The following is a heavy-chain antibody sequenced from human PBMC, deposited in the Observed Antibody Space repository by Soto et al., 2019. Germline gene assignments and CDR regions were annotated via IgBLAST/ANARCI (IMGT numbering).Heavy chain of an antibody. J-gene: IGHJ3*02. D-gene: IGHD4-17*01. Sequence: SETLSLTCTVSGGSISSYYWSWIRQPPGKGLEWIGYIYYSGSTNYNPSLKSRVTISVDTSKNQFPLKLSSVTAADTAVYYCARRDYLHAFDIWGQGTMVTVSS. CDR3: ARRDYLHAFDI. V-gene: IGHV4-59*01. CDR1: GGSISSYY. CDR2: IYYSGST.